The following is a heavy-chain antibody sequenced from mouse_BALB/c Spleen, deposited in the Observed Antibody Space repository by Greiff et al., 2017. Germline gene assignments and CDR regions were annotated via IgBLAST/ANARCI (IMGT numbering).Heavy chain of an antibody. V-gene: IGHV1-4*01. Sequence: QVQLKQSGAELARPGASVKMSCKASGYTFTSYTMHWVKQRPGQGLEWIGYINPSSGYTNYNQKFKDKATLTADKSSSTAYMQLSSLTSEDSAVYYCARKDRDDYYAMDYWGQGTSVTVSS. D-gene: IGHD2-14*01. J-gene: IGHJ4*01. CDR1: GYTFTSYT. CDR2: INPSSGYT. CDR3: ARKDRDDYYAMDY.